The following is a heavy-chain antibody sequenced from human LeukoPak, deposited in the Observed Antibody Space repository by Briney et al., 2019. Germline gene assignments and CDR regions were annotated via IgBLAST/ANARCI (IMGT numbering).Heavy chain of an antibody. CDR3: ARLPAERIAAAGTFWFDP. CDR1: GGSISSSSYY. CDR2: IYYSGST. D-gene: IGHD6-13*01. V-gene: IGHV4-39*01. Sequence: PSETLSLTCTVSGGSISSSSYYWGWIRQPPGKGLEWIGSIYYSGSTYYNRSLKSRVTISVDTSKNQFSLKLSSVTAADTAVYYCARLPAERIAAAGTFWFDPWGQGTLVTVSS. J-gene: IGHJ5*02.